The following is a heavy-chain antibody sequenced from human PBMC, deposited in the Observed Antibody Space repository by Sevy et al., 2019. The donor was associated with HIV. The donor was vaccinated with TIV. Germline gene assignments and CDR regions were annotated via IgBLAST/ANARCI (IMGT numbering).Heavy chain of an antibody. CDR3: ATHAGIAAAGRVFDY. CDR1: GFTFSDHY. D-gene: IGHD6-13*01. Sequence: GESLKISCAASGFTFSDHYMEWVRQAPGKGLEWVGRIRNKADSYTTEYAASVKGRFTISRDDSKNSLYLLMYSLKTEDTAVYYCATHAGIAAAGRVFDYWGQGTLVTVSS. J-gene: IGHJ4*02. CDR2: IRNKADSYTT. V-gene: IGHV3-72*01.